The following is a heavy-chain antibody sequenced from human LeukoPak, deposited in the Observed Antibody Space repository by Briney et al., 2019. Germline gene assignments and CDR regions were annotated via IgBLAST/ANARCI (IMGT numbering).Heavy chain of an antibody. D-gene: IGHD6-19*01. CDR3: TASSGWYYFDY. Sequence: AGGPLRLSCTAPGFTFGDYAMSWLRQAPGNEHERVGFIKSKAYGGTTEYAASVKGRFSISRDDSKSIAYLQMNSLKTEDTAVYYCTASSGWYYFDYWGQGTLVTVSS. CDR1: GFTFGDYA. V-gene: IGHV3-49*03. CDR2: IKSKAYGGTT. J-gene: IGHJ4*02.